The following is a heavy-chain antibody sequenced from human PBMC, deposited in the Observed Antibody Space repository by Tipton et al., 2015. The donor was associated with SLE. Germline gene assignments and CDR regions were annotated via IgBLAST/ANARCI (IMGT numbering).Heavy chain of an antibody. J-gene: IGHJ4*02. CDR1: GGSFSGYY. Sequence: TLSLTCAVYGGSFSGYYWSWIRQPPGKGLEWIGYIYYSGSTYYNPSLKSRVTISVDTSKNQFSLKLSSVTAADTAVYYCARDYRPFYFDYWGQGTLVTVSS. V-gene: IGHV4-34*09. CDR3: ARDYRPFYFDY. CDR2: IYYSGST.